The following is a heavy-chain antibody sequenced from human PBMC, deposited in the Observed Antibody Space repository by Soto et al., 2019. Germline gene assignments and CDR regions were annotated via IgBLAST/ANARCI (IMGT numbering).Heavy chain of an antibody. CDR2: ISSSGSTI. V-gene: IGHV3-48*03. CDR1: GFTFSSYE. J-gene: IGHJ6*02. CDR3: ARADIVVGPYMRI. Sequence: GGSLRLSCAASGFTFSSYEMNWVRQAPGKGLEWVSYISSSGSTIYYADSVKGRFTISRDNAKNSLYLQMNSLRAEDTAVYYCARADIVVGPYMRIWGQGTTVTVSS. D-gene: IGHD2-2*01.